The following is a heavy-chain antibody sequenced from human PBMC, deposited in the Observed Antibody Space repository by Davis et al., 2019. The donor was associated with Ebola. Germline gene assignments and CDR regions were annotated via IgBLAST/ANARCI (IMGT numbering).Heavy chain of an antibody. D-gene: IGHD6-13*01. V-gene: IGHV1-18*04. J-gene: IGHJ4*02. CDR2: INPHNGNT. CDR1: GYTFTNYG. CDR3: ARELAAPDGS. Sequence: ASVKVSCKASGYTFTNYGITWVRQAPGQGLEWMGWINPHNGNTNYAQNVQGRVIMTSDTATTTAYMELSSLRSEDTAVYYCARELAAPDGSWGQGTLVTVSS.